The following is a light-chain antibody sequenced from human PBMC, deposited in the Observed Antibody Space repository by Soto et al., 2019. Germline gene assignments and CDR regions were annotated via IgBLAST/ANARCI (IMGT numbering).Light chain of an antibody. CDR2: LGS. CDR1: QSLLHSNGYNY. CDR3: MQPLQSWT. V-gene: IGKV2-28*01. J-gene: IGKJ1*01. Sequence: DIVMTQAPLSLPVTPGEPASISCRSSQSLLHSNGYNYLDWYLQKPGQSPQLLIYLGSNRASGVPDRFSGNGSGRDFTLKISRVEAEDVGVYYCMQPLQSWTFGQGTKVEIK.